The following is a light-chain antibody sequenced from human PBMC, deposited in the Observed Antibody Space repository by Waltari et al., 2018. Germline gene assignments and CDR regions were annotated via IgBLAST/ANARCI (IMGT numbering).Light chain of an antibody. Sequence: DIQMTHPPSSLSASVGDRVTITCQASQDISKYLNWYHQKPGKAPKHLIYDASNLETGVPSRFSGSGSGTDFTFTINSLQPEDIATYYCQQYDNLPLTFGGGTKVEIK. J-gene: IGKJ4*01. CDR2: DAS. CDR1: QDISKY. V-gene: IGKV1-33*01. CDR3: QQYDNLPLT.